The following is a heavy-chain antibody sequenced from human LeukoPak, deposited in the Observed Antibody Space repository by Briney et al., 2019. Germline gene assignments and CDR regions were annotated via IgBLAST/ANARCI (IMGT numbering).Heavy chain of an antibody. V-gene: IGHV3-23*01. D-gene: IGHD6-19*01. J-gene: IGHJ4*02. CDR1: GFTFSRND. CDR3: AKARTPYNSGFDY. Sequence: GGSLRLSCAASGFTFSRNDIHWVRQAPGQGLEWASTISASGSTTYYADSVRGRFTISRDSSKNTLSLQMSSLRAEDTAVYYCAKARTPYNSGFDYWGQGTLVAVSS. CDR2: ISASGSTT.